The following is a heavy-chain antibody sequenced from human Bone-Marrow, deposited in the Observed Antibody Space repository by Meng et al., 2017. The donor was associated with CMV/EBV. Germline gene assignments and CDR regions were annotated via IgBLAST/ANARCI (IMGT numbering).Heavy chain of an antibody. V-gene: IGHV4-59*01. Sequence: SEPLSLTRTVPGGSISSYYWSWIRQPPGKGLEWIGYIYYSGSTNYNPPLKSRVTISVDTSKNQFSLKLSSVTAADTAVYYCARSGGYDFWSGYPQRWDGMDVWGQGTTVTVSS. CDR2: IYYSGST. CDR1: GGSISSYY. D-gene: IGHD3-3*01. CDR3: ARSGGYDFWSGYPQRWDGMDV. J-gene: IGHJ6*02.